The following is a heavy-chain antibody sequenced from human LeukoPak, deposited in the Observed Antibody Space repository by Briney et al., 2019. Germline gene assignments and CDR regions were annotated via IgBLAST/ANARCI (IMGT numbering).Heavy chain of an antibody. CDR3: ARLSPWIGS. Sequence: ASVKVSCKASGGTFSSYDINWVRQATGQGLEWMGWMNPNSGNTGYAQKFQGRVTMTRNTSINTAYMELSSLKSEDTAVYYCARLSPWIGSWGQGTLVTVSS. CDR2: MNPNSGNT. CDR1: GGTFSSYD. J-gene: IGHJ5*01. V-gene: IGHV1-8*02.